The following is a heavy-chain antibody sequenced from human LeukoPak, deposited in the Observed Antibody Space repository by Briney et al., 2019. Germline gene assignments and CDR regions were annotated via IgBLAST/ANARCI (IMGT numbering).Heavy chain of an antibody. CDR1: GYTFTRYG. V-gene: IGHV1-18*01. D-gene: IGHD4-11*01. CDR3: ARYSLGYSDAFDI. J-gene: IGHJ3*02. Sequence: EASVKVSCKASGYTFTRYGISWVRQAPGQGLEWMGWISTYNGNTKYAQKVQGRVTMTTDTSTSTAYMELRSLRSEDTAVYYCARYSLGYSDAFDIWGQGTMVTVSS. CDR2: ISTYNGNT.